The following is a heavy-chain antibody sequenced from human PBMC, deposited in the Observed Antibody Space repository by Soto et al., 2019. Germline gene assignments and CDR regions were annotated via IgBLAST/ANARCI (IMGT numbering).Heavy chain of an antibody. J-gene: IGHJ6*02. D-gene: IGHD3-22*01. Sequence: LRLSCAASGFSFDDHAMHWVRQGPGKGLEWVSGVSWNSRSIAYADSVKGRFTISRDNAKKSLYLQMNSLRDEDTARYYCARDRSSGYDYYYGMDVWGQGTTVTVSS. CDR1: GFSFDDHA. CDR3: ARDRSSGYDYYYGMDV. CDR2: VSWNSRSI. V-gene: IGHV3-9*01.